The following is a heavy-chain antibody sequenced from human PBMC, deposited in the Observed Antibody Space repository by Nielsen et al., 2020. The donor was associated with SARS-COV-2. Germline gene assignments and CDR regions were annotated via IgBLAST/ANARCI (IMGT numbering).Heavy chain of an antibody. CDR1: GFTFSSYA. CDR2: ISGSGGST. V-gene: IGHV3-23*01. D-gene: IGHD6-13*01. Sequence: GGSLRLSCAASGFTFSSYAMSWVRQAPGKGLEWVSAISGSGGSTYYADSVKGRFTISRDNSKNTLYLQMNSLRAEDTAVYYCVVLIAAAGTVFDYWGQGTLVTVSS. CDR3: VVLIAAAGTVFDY. J-gene: IGHJ4*02.